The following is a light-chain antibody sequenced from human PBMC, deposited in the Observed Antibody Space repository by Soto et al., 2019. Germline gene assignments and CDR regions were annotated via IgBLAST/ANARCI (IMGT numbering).Light chain of an antibody. J-gene: IGLJ1*01. CDR2: DVS. Sequence: QSALTQAPSASGSPGQSGTISSTGTSRDIGGYNSVSWYQQHPGKAPKVMIYDVSKRPSGVPDRFSGSKSGNTASLTVYALQAEDEADYYCSSYTDRNNLVFGTGTKLTVL. CDR1: SRDIGGYNS. V-gene: IGLV2-8*01. CDR3: SSYTDRNNLV.